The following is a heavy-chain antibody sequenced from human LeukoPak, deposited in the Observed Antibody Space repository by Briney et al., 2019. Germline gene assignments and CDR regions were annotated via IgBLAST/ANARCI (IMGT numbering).Heavy chain of an antibody. V-gene: IGHV5-51*01. CDR1: GYSFTSYW. CDR3: ARLTNHYYGSGSNYYGMDV. D-gene: IGHD3-10*01. CDR2: IYPGDSDT. Sequence: GESLKISCKGSGYSFTSYWIGWVRQMPGKGLEWMGIIYPGDSDTRYSPSFQGQVTISADKSISTAYLQWSSLKASDTAMYYCARLTNHYYGSGSNYYGMDVWGQGTTVTVSS. J-gene: IGHJ6*02.